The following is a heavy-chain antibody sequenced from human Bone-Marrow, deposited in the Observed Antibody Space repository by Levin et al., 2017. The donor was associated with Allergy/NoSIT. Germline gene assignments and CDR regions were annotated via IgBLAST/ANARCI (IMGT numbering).Heavy chain of an antibody. V-gene: IGHV3-30*03. CDR2: VSHDGSKT. J-gene: IGHJ6*02. Sequence: GGSLRLSCVGSTFTFSSHAIHWVRQAPGKGLEWVAVVSHDGSKTYYGDSVKGRFTASRDNSKSTVFLQMSSLTSEDTALYYCARDHGYKNYNYILDVWGQWTTFTVSS. CDR1: TFTFSSHA. CDR3: ARDHGYKNYNYILDV. D-gene: IGHD5-24*01.